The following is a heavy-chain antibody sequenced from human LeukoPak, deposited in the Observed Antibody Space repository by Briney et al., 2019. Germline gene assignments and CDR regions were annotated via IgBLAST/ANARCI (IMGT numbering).Heavy chain of an antibody. CDR1: GGTFSSYA. CDR2: IIPIVGIA. Sequence: SVKVSCKASGGTFSSYAISWVRQAPGQGLEWMGRIIPIVGIANYAQKFQGRVTITADKSTSTAYMELSSLRSEDTAVYYCAGFRDGYIYYFDYWGQGTLVTVSS. V-gene: IGHV1-69*04. D-gene: IGHD5-24*01. CDR3: AGFRDGYIYYFDY. J-gene: IGHJ4*02.